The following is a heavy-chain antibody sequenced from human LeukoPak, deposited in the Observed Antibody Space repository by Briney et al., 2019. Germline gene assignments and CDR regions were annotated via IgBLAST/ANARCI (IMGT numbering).Heavy chain of an antibody. V-gene: IGHV3-74*01. D-gene: IGHD6-13*01. CDR1: GFTLSTYL. CDR3: ARTPQQQLVLSYWYFDL. CDR2: IEHYGINT. J-gene: IGHJ2*01. Sequence: GALRPSFAASGFTLSTYLKDWGRQAPGKGPVWVSRIEHYGINTYYADSVKGRFTISRENAKNSLYLQMNSLRAGDTAVYYCARTPQQQLVLSYWYFDLWGRGTLVTVSS.